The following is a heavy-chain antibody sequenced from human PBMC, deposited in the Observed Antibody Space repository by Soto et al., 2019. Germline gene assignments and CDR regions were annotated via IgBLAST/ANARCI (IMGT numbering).Heavy chain of an antibody. D-gene: IGHD6-19*01. CDR2: INHSGST. CDR3: ARGSPSIAVAHWDY. Sequence: PSETLSLTCAVYGGSFSGYYWSWIRQPPGKGLEWIGEINHSGSTNLNPSLKSRVTISVDTSKNQFSLKLSSVTAADTAVYYCARGSPSIAVAHWDYWGQGTLVTVSS. CDR1: GGSFSGYY. V-gene: IGHV4-34*01. J-gene: IGHJ4*02.